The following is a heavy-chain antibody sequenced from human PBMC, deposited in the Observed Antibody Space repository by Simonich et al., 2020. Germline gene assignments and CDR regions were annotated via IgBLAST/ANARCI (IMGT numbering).Heavy chain of an antibody. CDR2: SKPYSGGT. CDR1: GYTFTGYY. J-gene: IGHJ4*02. V-gene: IGHV1-2*02. D-gene: IGHD3-16*01. Sequence: QVQLVQSGADVKKPGASVKVSCKASGYTFTGYYMHWVRQAPGQGLEGRGWSKPYSGGTNYSQKCQGRVTMTRDTSISTAYMEVSMLRSDDTAVYYCARAPWGYYFDYWGQGTLVTVSS. CDR3: ARAPWGYYFDY.